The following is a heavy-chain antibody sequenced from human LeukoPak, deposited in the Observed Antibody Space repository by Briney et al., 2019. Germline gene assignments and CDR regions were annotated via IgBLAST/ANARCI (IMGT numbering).Heavy chain of an antibody. Sequence: GGSLRLSCVASGFTFSSYWMHWVRQAPGKGLVWVSRINSDGSSTSYADSVKGRFTISRDNAKNTLYLQMNSLRAEDTAVYYCARANYDSSGYYSIGLNAFDIWGQGTMVTVSS. CDR1: GFTFSSYW. D-gene: IGHD3-22*01. CDR3: ARANYDSSGYYSIGLNAFDI. V-gene: IGHV3-74*01. J-gene: IGHJ3*02. CDR2: INSDGSST.